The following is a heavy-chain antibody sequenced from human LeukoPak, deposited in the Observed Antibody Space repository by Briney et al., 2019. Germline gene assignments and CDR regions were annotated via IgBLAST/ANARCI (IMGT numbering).Heavy chain of an antibody. CDR1: GGTFSSYA. V-gene: IGHV1-69*05. D-gene: IGHD6-6*01. CDR2: IIPIFGIA. J-gene: IGHJ4*02. Sequence: SVKVSCKASGGTFSSYAISWVRQAPGQGLEWMGGIIPIFGIANYAQKFQGRVTITTDESTSTAYMELSSLRSEDTAVYYCARVGSGGSSEYLDYWGQGTLVTVSS. CDR3: ARVGSGGSSEYLDY.